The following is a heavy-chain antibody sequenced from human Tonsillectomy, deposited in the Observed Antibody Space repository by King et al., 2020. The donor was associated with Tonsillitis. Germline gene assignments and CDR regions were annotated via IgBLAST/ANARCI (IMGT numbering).Heavy chain of an antibody. D-gene: IGHD2-15*01. V-gene: IGHV4-39*07. Sequence: LQLQESGPGLVKPSETLSLTCTVSGVSISSRSYNWGWIRQPPGKGLEWIGSIYYSGSTYYNPSLKSRVTISVDTSKSQFSLKLSSVTAADTAVYYCARETGILVLLTEENYFDFWGQGSLVTVSS. CDR2: IYYSGST. CDR3: ARETGILVLLTEENYFDF. CDR1: GVSISSRSYN. J-gene: IGHJ4*02.